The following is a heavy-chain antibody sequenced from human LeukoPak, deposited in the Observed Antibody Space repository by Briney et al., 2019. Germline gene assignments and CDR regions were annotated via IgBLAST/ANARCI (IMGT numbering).Heavy chain of an antibody. Sequence: GGSLSLSCAASGFTFNNYAMHWVRQAPGKVLEWVSGISWNSGSIDYADSVKGRFTISRDNAKNSLYLQMNSLRAEDMALYYCTKGSSGSYKSEFDYWGQGTLVTVSS. J-gene: IGHJ4*02. CDR3: TKGSSGSYKSEFDY. CDR2: ISWNSGSI. D-gene: IGHD1-26*01. V-gene: IGHV3-9*03. CDR1: GFTFNNYA.